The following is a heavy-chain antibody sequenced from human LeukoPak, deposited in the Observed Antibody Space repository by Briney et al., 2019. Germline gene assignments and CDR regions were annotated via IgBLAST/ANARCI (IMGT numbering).Heavy chain of an antibody. CDR1: GFTFSSYG. V-gene: IGHV3-23*01. D-gene: IGHD3-10*01. CDR3: AKDRLRVAGGFDY. J-gene: IGHJ4*02. CDR2: ISDSGSST. Sequence: PGGSLRLSCEASGFTFSSYGMSWVRQAPGKGLEWVSSISDSGSSTYYADSVKGRFTISRDNSKNTLYVQMNSLRAEDTAVYYCAKDRLRVAGGFDYWGQGTLVTVSS.